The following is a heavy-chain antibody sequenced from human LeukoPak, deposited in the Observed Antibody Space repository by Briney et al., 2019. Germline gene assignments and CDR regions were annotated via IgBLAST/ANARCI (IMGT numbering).Heavy chain of an antibody. V-gene: IGHV4-30-2*01. Sequence: SETLSLTCTVSGGSISSSSYYWGWIRQPPGKGLEWIGYIYHSGSTYYNPSLKSRVTISVDRSKNQFSLKLSSVTAADTAVYYCARDSYGSGMDVWGQGTTVTVSS. CDR1: GGSISSSSYY. CDR2: IYHSGST. CDR3: ARDSYGSGMDV. D-gene: IGHD5-18*01. J-gene: IGHJ6*02.